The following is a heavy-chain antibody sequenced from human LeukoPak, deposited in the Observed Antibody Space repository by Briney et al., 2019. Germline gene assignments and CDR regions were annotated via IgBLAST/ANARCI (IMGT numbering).Heavy chain of an antibody. CDR1: GFTFSSYG. Sequence: RGSLRLSCAASGFTFSSYGMHWVRQAPGKGLEGVAVISYDGSNKYYADSVKGRFTIYRDNSKNAVYLQMNSLRAEDTAVYYCAKGSWAFECWGPGTLVSVAS. CDR3: AKGSWAFEC. V-gene: IGHV3-30*18. CDR2: ISYDGSNK. J-gene: IGHJ4*02. D-gene: IGHD6-13*01.